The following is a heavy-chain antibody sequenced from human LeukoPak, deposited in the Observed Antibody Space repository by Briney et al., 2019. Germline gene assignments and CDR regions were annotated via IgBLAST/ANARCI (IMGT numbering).Heavy chain of an antibody. CDR3: ARDRGRGFCSGGSCPTPDFDS. CDR1: GFTFSSYG. Sequence: GGSLRLSCAASGFTFSSYGMSWVRQAPGKGLEWVSSISTSSSFIFYADSLRGRFTISRDNAKNSLYLQINSLRAEDTAVYYCARDRGRGFCSGGSCPTPDFDSWGQGTLVTVSS. CDR2: ISTSSSFI. D-gene: IGHD2-15*01. V-gene: IGHV3-21*01. J-gene: IGHJ4*02.